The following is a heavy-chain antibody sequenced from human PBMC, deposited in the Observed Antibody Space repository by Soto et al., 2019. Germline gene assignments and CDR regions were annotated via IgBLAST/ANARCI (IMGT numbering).Heavy chain of an antibody. Sequence: PGGSLRLSCAASGFIFSDYYMAWIRQAPGKGLEWISCISRDGTTIYYADSVRGRLSISRDNAKKSVDLQLNSLRDEDTAIYYCAKDRGWHRNCFDFCGQRTLVSASP. CDR1: GFIFSDYY. CDR3: AKDRGWHRNCFDF. D-gene: IGHD1-26*01. CDR2: ISRDGTTI. J-gene: IGHJ4*02. V-gene: IGHV3-11*01.